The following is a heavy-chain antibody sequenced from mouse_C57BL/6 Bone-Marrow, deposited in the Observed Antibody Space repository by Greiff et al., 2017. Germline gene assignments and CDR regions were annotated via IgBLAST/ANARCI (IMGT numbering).Heavy chain of an antibody. J-gene: IGHJ2*01. D-gene: IGHD5-2*01. CDR2: IHPNSGST. CDR3: ARWGIRYLDY. V-gene: IGHV1-64*01. CDR1: GYTFTSYC. Sequence: QVQLQQPGAELVKPGASVKLSCKASGYTFTSYCMHWVNQRPGQGLEWIGMIHPNSGSTNYNEKFKSKATLTVDKSSSTAYMQLSSLTSEDSAVYYCARWGIRYLDYWGQGTTLTVSA.